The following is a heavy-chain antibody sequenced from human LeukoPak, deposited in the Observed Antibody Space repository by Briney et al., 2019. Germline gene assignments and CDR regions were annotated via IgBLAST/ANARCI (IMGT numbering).Heavy chain of an antibody. D-gene: IGHD5-18*01. CDR2: IYTSGSA. J-gene: IGHJ4*02. Sequence: ASETLSLTCTVSGGSISSYYWNWMRQPAGKGLEWIGHIYTSGSANYNPALKSRVSMSVDTSKNQFFLKLSSVTAADTAVYYCASSVDTAMVGGYWGQGTLVTVSS. V-gene: IGHV4-4*07. CDR3: ASSVDTAMVGGY. CDR1: GGSISSYY.